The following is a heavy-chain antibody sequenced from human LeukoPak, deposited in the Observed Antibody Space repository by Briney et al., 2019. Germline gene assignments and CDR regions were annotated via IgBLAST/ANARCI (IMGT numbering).Heavy chain of an antibody. V-gene: IGHV3-74*01. Sequence: GGSLRLSCAASGLTFSSHWMHWVRQAPGKGLVWVSRITNDGSSTTYADSVKGRFTISRDNSKNTLYLQMNSLRAEDTAVYYCAKLNDNYYYCGMDVWGQGTTVTVSS. J-gene: IGHJ6*02. CDR3: AKLNDNYYYCGMDV. D-gene: IGHD1-1*01. CDR1: GLTFSSHW. CDR2: ITNDGSST.